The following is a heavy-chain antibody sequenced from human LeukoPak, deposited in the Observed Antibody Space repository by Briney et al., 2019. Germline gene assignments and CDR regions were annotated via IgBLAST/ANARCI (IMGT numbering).Heavy chain of an antibody. CDR3: VKGSATVRPYYFDY. CDR1: GFTFNDYA. J-gene: IGHJ4*02. Sequence: GGSLRLSCAASGFTFNDYAMSWVRQAPGRGLEWFSAISGSGASTYHADSVKDRLTISRDNSKNTLYLQMNSLRAEDTAIYYCVKGSATVRPYYFDYWGQGTLVTVSS. V-gene: IGHV3-23*01. D-gene: IGHD3-10*01. CDR2: ISGSGAST.